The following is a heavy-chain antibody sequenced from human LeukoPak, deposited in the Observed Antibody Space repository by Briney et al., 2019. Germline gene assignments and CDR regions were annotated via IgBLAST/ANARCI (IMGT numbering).Heavy chain of an antibody. Sequence: GASVKVSCKASGYTFTSYYMHWVRQAPGQGLEWMGWINPNSGGTNYAQKFQGRVTMTRDTSISTAYMELSRLRSDDTAVYYCARSGDFWSGYHWFDPWGQGTLVTVSS. J-gene: IGHJ5*02. CDR1: GYTFTSYY. CDR2: INPNSGGT. D-gene: IGHD3-3*01. V-gene: IGHV1-2*02. CDR3: ARSGDFWSGYHWFDP.